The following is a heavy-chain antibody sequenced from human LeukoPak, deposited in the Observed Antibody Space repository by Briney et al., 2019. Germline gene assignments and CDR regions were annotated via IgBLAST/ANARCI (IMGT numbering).Heavy chain of an antibody. CDR2: IYYSGNT. CDR3: ARESYYDSSGYSHDAFDI. CDR1: GGSISSSYY. Sequence: SETLSLTCTVSGGSISSSYYWAWIRQPPGKGLEWIGSIYYSGNTYYKSSLKSRVTIAVDTSKNQFSLKLNSVTAADTAVYYCARESYYDSSGYSHDAFDIWGQGTMVTVSS. J-gene: IGHJ3*02. V-gene: IGHV4-39*07. D-gene: IGHD3-22*01.